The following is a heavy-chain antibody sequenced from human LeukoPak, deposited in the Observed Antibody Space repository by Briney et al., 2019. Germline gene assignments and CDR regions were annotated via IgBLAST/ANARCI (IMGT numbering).Heavy chain of an antibody. D-gene: IGHD5-18*01. J-gene: IGHJ4*02. CDR3: ARSDTPMEAFDS. CDR2: IIPIFGTA. Sequence: GSSVKVSCKASGGTFSSYAISWVRQAPGQGLEWMGGIIPIFGTANYAQKFQGRVTITADESTTTAYMELSSLISEDTAVYYCARSDTPMEAFDSWGQGTLVTVSS. V-gene: IGHV1-69*01. CDR1: GGTFSSYA.